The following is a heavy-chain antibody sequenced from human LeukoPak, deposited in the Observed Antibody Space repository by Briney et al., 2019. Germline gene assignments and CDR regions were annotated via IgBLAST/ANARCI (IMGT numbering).Heavy chain of an antibody. V-gene: IGHV3-30*18. CDR2: ISYDGSNK. CDR3: AKEVFGVVIIGIDY. D-gene: IGHD3-3*01. J-gene: IGHJ4*02. CDR1: GFTFSSYG. Sequence: GGSLRLSRAASGFTFSSYGMHWVRQAPGKGVEWVAVISYDGSNKYYADSVKGRFTISRDNSKNTLYLQMNSLRAEDTAVYYCAKEVFGVVIIGIDYWGQGTLVTVSS.